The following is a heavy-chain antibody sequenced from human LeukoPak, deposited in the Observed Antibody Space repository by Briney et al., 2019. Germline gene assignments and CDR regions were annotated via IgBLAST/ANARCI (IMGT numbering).Heavy chain of an antibody. V-gene: IGHV4-34*01. Sequence: SETLSLTCAVYGGSINGYYWSWLRQSPEKGLEWIGDINQSGNTNYNPSLKSRVTISADTSKDQFFLNLDSVTAADSAVYYCAKIAARHYFYYMDVWGKGTTVTVSS. D-gene: IGHD6-6*01. CDR2: INQSGNT. CDR3: AKIAARHYFYYMDV. J-gene: IGHJ6*03. CDR1: GGSINGYY.